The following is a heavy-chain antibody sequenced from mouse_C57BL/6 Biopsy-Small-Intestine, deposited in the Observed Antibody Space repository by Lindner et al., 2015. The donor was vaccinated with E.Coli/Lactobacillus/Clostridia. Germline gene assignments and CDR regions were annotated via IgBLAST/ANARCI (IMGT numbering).Heavy chain of an antibody. CDR3: ARYYYSGTYWYFDV. D-gene: IGHD1-1*01. V-gene: IGHV3-3*01. J-gene: IGHJ1*03. CDR1: GFSINSDCY. CDR2: TFYSGIT. Sequence: EVQLQESGPSLVRPSQTLSLTCTVTGFSINSDCYWIWIRQFPGNKLEYIGYTFYSGITYYNPSLESRAYITRDTSKNQFSLKLSSVTTEDIATYYCARYYYSGTYWYFDVWGTGTTVTVSS.